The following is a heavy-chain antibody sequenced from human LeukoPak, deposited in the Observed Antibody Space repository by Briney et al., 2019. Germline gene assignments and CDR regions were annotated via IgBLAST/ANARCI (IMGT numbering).Heavy chain of an antibody. Sequence: PGGSLRLSCEGSGFTFSNYWMSWVRQAPGKGLEWVANIRTDGSEKYYVDSVKGRFTISRDNAKNSLYLQMNSLRAEDTAVYYCAKDQTLYSYGNFDYWGQGTLVTVSS. CDR2: IRTDGSEK. CDR3: AKDQTLYSYGNFDY. D-gene: IGHD5-18*01. CDR1: GFTFSNYW. V-gene: IGHV3-7*01. J-gene: IGHJ4*02.